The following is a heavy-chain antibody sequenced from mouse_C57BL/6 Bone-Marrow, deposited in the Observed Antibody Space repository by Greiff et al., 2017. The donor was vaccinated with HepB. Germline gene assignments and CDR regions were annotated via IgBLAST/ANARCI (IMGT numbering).Heavy chain of an antibody. J-gene: IGHJ2*01. V-gene: IGHV6-3*01. D-gene: IGHD2-3*01. CDR2: IRLKSDNYAT. CDR1: GFTFSNYW. CDR3: TLDTPDGYYVYFDY. Sequence: EVQGVESGGGLVQPGGSMKLSCVASGFTFSNYWMNWVRQSPEKGLEWVAQIRLKSDNYATHYAESVKGRFTISRDDSKSSVYLQMNNLRAEDTGIYYCTLDTPDGYYVYFDYWGQGTTLTVSS.